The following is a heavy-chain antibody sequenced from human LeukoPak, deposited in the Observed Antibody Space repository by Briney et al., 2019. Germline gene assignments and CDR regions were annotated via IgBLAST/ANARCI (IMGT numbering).Heavy chain of an antibody. Sequence: GGSLRLSCAASGFTFNNYAMIWVRQAPGKGLEWVSAIFGNGRNTYYADSVKGRFTIARDNSKNTLYLQMHTLRVEDTAIYYCAKSELRPLKAFTWGQGTLVAVSS. J-gene: IGHJ4*02. CDR3: AKSELRPLKAFT. CDR1: GFTFNNYA. V-gene: IGHV3-23*01. CDR2: IFGNGRNT. D-gene: IGHD3-10*01.